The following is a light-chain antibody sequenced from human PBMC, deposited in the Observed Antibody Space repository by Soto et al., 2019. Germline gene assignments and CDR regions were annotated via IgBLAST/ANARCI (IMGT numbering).Light chain of an antibody. Sequence: SVLTRAASVSRSPGESITISCTGTSSDVGGYNYVSWYQQHPGKAPKLMIYEVSNRPSGVSNRFSGSKSGNTASLTISGLQAEDEADYYCSSYTSSSTVVFGGGTKVTVL. CDR3: SSYTSSSTVV. CDR1: SSDVGGYNY. V-gene: IGLV2-14*01. J-gene: IGLJ2*01. CDR2: EVS.